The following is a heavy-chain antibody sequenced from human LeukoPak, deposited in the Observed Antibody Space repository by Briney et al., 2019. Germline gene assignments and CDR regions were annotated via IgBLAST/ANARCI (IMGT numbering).Heavy chain of an antibody. J-gene: IGHJ4*02. CDR2: ISGSGSTT. V-gene: IGHV3-23*01. D-gene: IGHD6-13*01. CDR1: GFTFSSYA. CDR3: AKGSTWYSYYFDS. Sequence: PGGSLRLSCAASGFTFSSYAMNWVRQAPGRGLEWVSAISGSGSTTYYADSVKGRFTVSRDNSKNTLYLQMNSLRAEDTALYFCAKGSTWYSYYFDSWGQGTVVTVSS.